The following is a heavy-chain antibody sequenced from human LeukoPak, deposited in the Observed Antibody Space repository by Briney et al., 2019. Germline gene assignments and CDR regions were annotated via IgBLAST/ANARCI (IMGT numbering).Heavy chain of an antibody. D-gene: IGHD6-19*01. CDR3: ATRGSLAVAGQFDY. CDR2: VIPIFGTA. CDR1: GGTFSSYA. Sequence: SSVKVSCKASGGTFSSYAISWVRQAPGQGLEWMGGVIPIFGTANYAQKFQGRVTITADESTSTAYMELSSLSSEDTAVYHCATRGSLAVAGQFDYWGQGTLVTVSS. J-gene: IGHJ4*02. V-gene: IGHV1-69*13.